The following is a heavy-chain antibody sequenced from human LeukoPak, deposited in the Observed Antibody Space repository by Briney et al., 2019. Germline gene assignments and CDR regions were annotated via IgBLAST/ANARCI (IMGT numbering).Heavy chain of an antibody. Sequence: GGSLRLSCAASGFTFDDYAMHWVRQAPGKGLEWVSGISWNSGSIGYADSVKGRFTISRDNAKNSLYLQMKSLRAEDTAVYYCARDTMVRGNAFDIWGQGTMVTVSS. V-gene: IGHV3-9*01. D-gene: IGHD3-10*01. CDR3: ARDTMVRGNAFDI. CDR2: ISWNSGSI. J-gene: IGHJ3*02. CDR1: GFTFDDYA.